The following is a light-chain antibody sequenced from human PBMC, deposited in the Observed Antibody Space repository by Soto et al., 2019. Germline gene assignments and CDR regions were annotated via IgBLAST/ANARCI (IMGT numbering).Light chain of an antibody. V-gene: IGKV1-39*01. CDR1: QSISSY. CDR3: QQSYSTPRRT. CDR2: AAS. Sequence: DIQMTQSPSSLSASVGDRVTITCRASQSISSYLNWYQQKPGKAPKLLIYAASSLQSGVPSRFSGSGSGTDFTLTISSLQPEDFATYYCQQSYSTPRRTFGQGTKREIK. J-gene: IGKJ2*01.